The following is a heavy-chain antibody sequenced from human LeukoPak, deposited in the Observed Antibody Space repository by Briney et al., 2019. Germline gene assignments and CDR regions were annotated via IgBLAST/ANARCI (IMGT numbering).Heavy chain of an antibody. V-gene: IGHV4-59*01. J-gene: IGHJ3*02. Sequence: SETLSLTCTVSSGSISSYYWSWIRQPPGKGLEWIGYMYYSGNTHYNPSLKGRVTMSVDTSKKQFSLRLTSVTAADTAVYYCARSRDVYNGHALDIWGQGTMVTVSS. CDR3: ARSRDVYNGHALDI. D-gene: IGHD5-24*01. CDR1: SGSISSYY. CDR2: MYYSGNT.